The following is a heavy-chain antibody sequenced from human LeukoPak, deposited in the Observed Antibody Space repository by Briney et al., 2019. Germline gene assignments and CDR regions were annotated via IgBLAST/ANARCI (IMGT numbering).Heavy chain of an antibody. D-gene: IGHD4-17*01. CDR1: GFTFSSYS. J-gene: IGHJ4*02. CDR3: ARDYSSLGYGDYGFDY. Sequence: GGSLRLSCAASGFTFSSYSMNWVRQGLGRGLERVSSISSSSSYIYYADSVKGRFTISRDNAKNSLYLQMNSLRAEDTAVYYCARDYSSLGYGDYGFDYWGQGTLVTVSS. V-gene: IGHV3-21*01. CDR2: ISSSSSYI.